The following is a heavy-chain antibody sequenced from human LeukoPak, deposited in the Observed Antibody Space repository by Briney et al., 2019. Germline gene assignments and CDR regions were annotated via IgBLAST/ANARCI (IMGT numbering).Heavy chain of an antibody. Sequence: PGGSLRLSCAASGFTFSSYSMNWVRQAPGKGLEWVSYISSSSSTIYYADSVKGRFTISRDNAKNTLSLQMSSLGVEDTAVYYCAKDIHRWAFDFWGQGIRVTVSS. CDR3: AKDIHRWAFDF. CDR2: ISSSSSTI. D-gene: IGHD2-15*01. V-gene: IGHV3-48*01. J-gene: IGHJ4*02. CDR1: GFTFSSYS.